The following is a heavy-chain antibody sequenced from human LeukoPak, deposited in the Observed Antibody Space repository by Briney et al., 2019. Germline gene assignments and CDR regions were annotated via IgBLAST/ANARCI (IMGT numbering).Heavy chain of an antibody. J-gene: IGHJ3*02. D-gene: IGHD3-10*01. V-gene: IGHV1-2*06. CDR3: ARVIIGDDAFDI. CDR1: GYTFTGYY. CDR2: INPNSGGT. Sequence: PAASVKVSCKASGYTFTGYYMHWVRQAPGQGLEWMGRINPNSGGTNYAQKFQGRVTMTRDTSISTAYMELSRLRSDDTAVYYCARVIIGDDAFDIWGQGTMVTVSS.